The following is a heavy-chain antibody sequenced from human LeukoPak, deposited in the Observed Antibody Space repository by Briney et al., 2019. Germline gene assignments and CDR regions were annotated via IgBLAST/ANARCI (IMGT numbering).Heavy chain of an antibody. D-gene: IGHD3-22*01. V-gene: IGHV4-30-4*01. CDR3: ASQRYYDSSGYSPGYFDY. Sequence: NSSQTLSLTGTVSGGSISSGDYFWSWIRQPPGKGLEWIGYIYYSGSTYYNPSLKSRVTISVDTSKNQFSLTLSSVTAADTAVYYCASQRYYDSSGYSPGYFDYWGQGTLVTVSS. CDR2: IYYSGST. CDR1: GGSISSGDYF. J-gene: IGHJ4*02.